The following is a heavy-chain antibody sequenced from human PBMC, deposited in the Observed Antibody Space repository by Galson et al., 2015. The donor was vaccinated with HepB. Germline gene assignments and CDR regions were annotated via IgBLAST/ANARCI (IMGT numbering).Heavy chain of an antibody. V-gene: IGHV3-15*07. D-gene: IGHD6-13*01. CDR2: IKSKTDGGTT. CDR3: TYSSSWIYYYGMDV. CDR1: GFTFSNAW. Sequence: SLRLSSAASGFTFSNAWMNWVRQAPGKGLEWVGRIKSKTDGGTTDYAAPVKGRFTISRDDSKNTLYLQMNSQKTEDTAVYYCTYSSSWIYYYGMDVWGQGTTVTVSS. J-gene: IGHJ6*02.